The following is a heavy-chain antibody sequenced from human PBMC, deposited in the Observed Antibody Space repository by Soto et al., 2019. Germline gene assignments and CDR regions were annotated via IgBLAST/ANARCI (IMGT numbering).Heavy chain of an antibody. CDR3: ARDRQLVSLDYYYGMDV. J-gene: IGHJ6*02. D-gene: IGHD6-6*01. CDR2: IWYDGSNK. Sequence: QVQLVESGGGVVQPGRSLRLSCAASGFTFSSYGMHCVRQAPGKGLEWVAVIWYDGSNKYYADSVKGRFTISRDNSKNTLYLQMNSLRAEDTAVYYCARDRQLVSLDYYYGMDVWGQGTTVTVS. V-gene: IGHV3-33*01. CDR1: GFTFSSYG.